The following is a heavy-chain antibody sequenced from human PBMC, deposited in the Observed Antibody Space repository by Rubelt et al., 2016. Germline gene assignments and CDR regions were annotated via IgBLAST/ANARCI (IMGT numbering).Heavy chain of an antibody. CDR3: ARGVGVFLGYCSGGSCPLAFYGMDV. CDR2: ISYDGSNK. Sequence: RGGGLEWVAVISYDGSNKYYADSVKGRFTISRDNSKNTLYLQMNSLRAEDTAVYYCARGVGVFLGYCSGGSCPLAFYGMDVWGQGTTVTVSS. J-gene: IGHJ6*02. D-gene: IGHD2-15*01. V-gene: IGHV3-30*04.